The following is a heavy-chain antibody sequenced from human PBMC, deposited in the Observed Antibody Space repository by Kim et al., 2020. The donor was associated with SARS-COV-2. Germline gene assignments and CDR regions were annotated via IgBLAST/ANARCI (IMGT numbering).Heavy chain of an antibody. CDR3: AGDSYNPGGYYAYSYYSGLDV. J-gene: IGHJ6*02. Sequence: SETLSLTCSVSGDSVSSGDYYWSWIRQPPGKGLEWIAYVSKSGSANSNPSLKSRVTMSADTSKQQFSLNMNSLTAADTAVYFCAGDSYNPGGYYAYSYYSGLDVWGQGTTVTVS. CDR2: VSKSGSA. D-gene: IGHD3-22*01. CDR1: GDSVSSGDYY. V-gene: IGHV4-61*08.